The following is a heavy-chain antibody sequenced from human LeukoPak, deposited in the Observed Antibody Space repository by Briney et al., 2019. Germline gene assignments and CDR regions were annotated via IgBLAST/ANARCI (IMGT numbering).Heavy chain of an antibody. CDR3: ARDALRGVVVALHAD. Sequence: ASXXVSCKASGYTFTGYYMHWVRQAPGQGLEWMGRINPNSGGTNYAQKFQGRVTMTRDTSISTAYMELSRLRSDDTAVYYCARDALRGVVVALHADWGQGTLVTVSS. CDR2: INPNSGGT. D-gene: IGHD2-15*01. V-gene: IGHV1-2*06. CDR1: GYTFTGYY. J-gene: IGHJ4*02.